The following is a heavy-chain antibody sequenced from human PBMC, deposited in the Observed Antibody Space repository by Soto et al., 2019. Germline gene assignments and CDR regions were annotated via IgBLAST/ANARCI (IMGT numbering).Heavy chain of an antibody. D-gene: IGHD6-25*01. Sequence: QVQLKESGPGLVKPSQTLSLTCTVSGGSISSGGQYWSWIRQHPGKGLEWIGYIYDSGSTYYNPSPRSRVTISVDTSKKQFSLKLRSVTAADTAVYFCAGEAAEYYFDYWGQGTLVTVSS. CDR3: AGEAAEYYFDY. J-gene: IGHJ4*02. CDR2: IYDSGST. V-gene: IGHV4-31*03. CDR1: GGSISSGGQY.